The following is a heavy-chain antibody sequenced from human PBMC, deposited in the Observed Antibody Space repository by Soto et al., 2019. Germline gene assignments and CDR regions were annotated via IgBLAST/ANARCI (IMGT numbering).Heavy chain of an antibody. J-gene: IGHJ6*02. D-gene: IGHD5-12*01. CDR1: GFTFSSYS. V-gene: IGHV3-21*01. CDR2: ISSSSSYI. CDR3: ATQLRGYSGYVPLMDV. Sequence: GGSLRLSCAASGFTFSSYSMNWVRQAPGKGLEWVSSISSSSSYIYYADSVKGRFTISRDNAKNSLYLQMNSLRAEDTAVYYCATQLRGYSGYVPLMDVWGQGTTVTVSS.